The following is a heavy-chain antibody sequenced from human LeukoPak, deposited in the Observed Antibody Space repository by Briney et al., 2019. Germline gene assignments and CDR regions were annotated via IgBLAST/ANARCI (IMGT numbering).Heavy chain of an antibody. CDR1: GGTFSSYA. D-gene: IGHD4-23*01. Sequence: GASVKVSCKASGGTFSSYAISWVRQAPGQGLEWMGGIIPIFGTANYAQKFQGRVTITADESTGTAYMELSSLRSEDTAVYYCARESATTTVVTPWYFDYWGQGTLVTVSS. V-gene: IGHV1-69*13. CDR3: ARESATTTVVTPWYFDY. CDR2: IIPIFGTA. J-gene: IGHJ4*02.